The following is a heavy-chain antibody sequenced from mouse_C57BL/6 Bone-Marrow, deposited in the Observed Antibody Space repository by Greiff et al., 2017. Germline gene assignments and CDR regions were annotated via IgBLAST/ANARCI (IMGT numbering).Heavy chain of an antibody. Sequence: EVQLVESGAELVRPGASVKLSCTASGFNIKDDYMHWVKQRPEQGLEWIGWIDPENGDTEYASKFQGKATITADTSSNTAYLQLSSLTSEDTAVYYCTTYYGNSAWFAYWGQGTLVTVSA. CDR2: IDPENGDT. D-gene: IGHD2-1*01. CDR3: TTYYGNSAWFAY. J-gene: IGHJ3*01. V-gene: IGHV14-4*01. CDR1: GFNIKDDY.